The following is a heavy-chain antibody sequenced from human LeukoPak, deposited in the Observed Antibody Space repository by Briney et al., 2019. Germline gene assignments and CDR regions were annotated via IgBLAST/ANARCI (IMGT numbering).Heavy chain of an antibody. J-gene: IGHJ5*02. CDR2: INPSGGST. Sequence: ASVKVSCKASGYTFTSYYMHWVRQAPGQGLEWMGIINPSGGSTSYAQKFQGRVTMTGDTSTSTVYMELSSLRSEDTAVYYCARVVGSSGWPGNNWFDPWGQGTLVTVSS. CDR3: ARVVGSSGWPGNNWFDP. D-gene: IGHD6-19*01. V-gene: IGHV1-46*01. CDR1: GYTFTSYY.